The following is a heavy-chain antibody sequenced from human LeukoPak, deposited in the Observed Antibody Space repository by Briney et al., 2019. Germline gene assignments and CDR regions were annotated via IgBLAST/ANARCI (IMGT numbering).Heavy chain of an antibody. CDR1: GYTFTSYG. J-gene: IGHJ4*02. Sequence: ASVKVSCKASGYTFTSYGISWVRQAPGQGLEWMGWISAYNGNTNYAQKLQGRVTMTTDTSTSTAYMELRSLRSDDTAVYYCARVPGMTTPNHLDYWGQGTLVTVSS. D-gene: IGHD4-11*01. CDR3: ARVPGMTTPNHLDY. V-gene: IGHV1-18*01. CDR2: ISAYNGNT.